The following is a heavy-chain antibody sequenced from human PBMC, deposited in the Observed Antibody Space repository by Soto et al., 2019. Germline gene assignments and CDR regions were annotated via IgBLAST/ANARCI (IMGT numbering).Heavy chain of an antibody. CDR2: IIPIFGTA. CDR1: GGTFSSYA. Sequence: QVQLVQSGAEVKKPGSSVKVSCKASGGTFSSYAISWVRQAPGQGLEWMGGIIPIFGTANYAQKFQGRVTITADESTSTAYVELSSLRSEDTAVYYCARDRTAMGIEDDAFDIWGQGTMVTVSS. D-gene: IGHD5-18*01. J-gene: IGHJ3*02. CDR3: ARDRTAMGIEDDAFDI. V-gene: IGHV1-69*12.